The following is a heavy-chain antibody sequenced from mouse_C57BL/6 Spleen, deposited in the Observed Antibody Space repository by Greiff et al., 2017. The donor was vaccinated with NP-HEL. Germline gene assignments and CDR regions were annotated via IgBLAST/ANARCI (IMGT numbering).Heavy chain of an antibody. D-gene: IGHD2-3*01. Sequence: DVKLVESEGGLVQPGSSMKLSCTASGFTFSDYYMAWVRQVPEKGLEWVANINYDGSSTYYLDSLKSRFIISRDNAKNILYLQMSSLKSEDTATYYCARADDGYPYAMDYWGQGTSVTVSS. CDR3: ARADDGYPYAMDY. CDR2: INYDGSST. V-gene: IGHV5-16*01. CDR1: GFTFSDYY. J-gene: IGHJ4*01.